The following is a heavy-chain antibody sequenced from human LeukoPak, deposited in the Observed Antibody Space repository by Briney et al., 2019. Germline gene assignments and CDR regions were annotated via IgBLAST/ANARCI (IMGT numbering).Heavy chain of an antibody. D-gene: IGHD5-18*01. V-gene: IGHV3-21*01. Sequence: GGSLRLSCLTSGFTFSSYNMNWVRQAPGKGLEWVSSINSNGVYTYYADSVQGRFTISRDNAKNSLFLQLNSLRAEDSAVYFCARRGYSHGPSDYWGQGTLVTVSS. J-gene: IGHJ4*02. CDR1: GFTFSSYN. CDR3: ARRGYSHGPSDY. CDR2: INSNGVYT.